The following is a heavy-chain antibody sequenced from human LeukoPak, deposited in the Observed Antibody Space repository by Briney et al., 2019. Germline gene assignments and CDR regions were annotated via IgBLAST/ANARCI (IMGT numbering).Heavy chain of an antibody. CDR2: ISGSGGRI. V-gene: IGHV3-23*01. CDR3: ARVKSYYDSSGYVDY. D-gene: IGHD3-22*01. J-gene: IGHJ4*02. CDR1: GFTFSSYA. Sequence: QSGGSLRLSCAASGFTFSSYAMSWVRQAPGKGLEWVSAISGSGGRIYYGASVKGRFTISRDNSKNTLYLQMNSLRAEDTAVYYCARVKSYYDSSGYVDYWGQGTLVTVSS.